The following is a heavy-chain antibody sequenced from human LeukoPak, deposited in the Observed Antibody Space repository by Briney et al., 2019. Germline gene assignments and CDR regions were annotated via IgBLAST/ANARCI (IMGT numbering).Heavy chain of an antibody. CDR2: ISGSGGST. D-gene: IGHD2-8*01. V-gene: IGHV3-23*01. CDR1: GFTFGSYG. J-gene: IGHJ4*02. CDR3: AKGEWTFDY. Sequence: GGSLRLSCAASGFTFGSYGMSWVRQAPGKGLQWVSAISGSGGSTYYADSVKGRFTISRDNSKNTLYLQVNSLRAEDTAVYYCAKGEWTFDYWGQGTLVTVSS.